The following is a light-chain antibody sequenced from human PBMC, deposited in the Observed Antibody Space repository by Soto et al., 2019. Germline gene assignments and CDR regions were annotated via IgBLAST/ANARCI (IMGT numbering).Light chain of an antibody. CDR2: GNN. CDR3: QACDSSPSAWV. J-gene: IGLJ2*01. CDR1: SSNIGAGYD. Sequence: QSVLTQPPSVSGAPGQRVTVSCTGISSNIGAGYDVHWYQQLPGTAPKLLIYGNNNRPSGVPDRFSGSKSGTSASLAITGLQAEDEADYLCQACDSSPSAWVFGGGTKLTVL. V-gene: IGLV1-40*01.